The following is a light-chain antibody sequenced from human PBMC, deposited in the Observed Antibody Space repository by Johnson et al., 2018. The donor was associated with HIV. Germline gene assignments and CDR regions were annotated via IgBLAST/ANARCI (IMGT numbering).Light chain of an antibody. CDR3: GTWDSSLSAGGV. Sequence: QSILTQPPSVSAAPGQKVTISCSGSTSNIGKSYVSWYQQLPGIAPKLLIYDNNRRPSGTPDRFSGSKSGTSATLAITGLQTGDEADYYCGTWDSSLSAGGVFGTGTKVTVL. V-gene: IGLV1-51*01. J-gene: IGLJ1*01. CDR2: DNN. CDR1: TSNIGKSY.